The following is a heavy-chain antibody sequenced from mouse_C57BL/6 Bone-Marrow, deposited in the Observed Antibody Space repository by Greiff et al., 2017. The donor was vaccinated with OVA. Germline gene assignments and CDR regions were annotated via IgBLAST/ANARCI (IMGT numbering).Heavy chain of an antibody. CDR1: GYTFTSYG. CDR2: IYPRSGNT. V-gene: IGHV1-81*01. Sequence: QVQLQQSGAELARPGASVKLSCKASGYTFTSYGISWVKQRTGQGLEWIGEIYPRSGNTYYNEKFKGKATLTADKSSSTAHMELRSLTSEDSAVYFCECDYWGQGTTLTVSS. J-gene: IGHJ2*01. CDR3: ECDY.